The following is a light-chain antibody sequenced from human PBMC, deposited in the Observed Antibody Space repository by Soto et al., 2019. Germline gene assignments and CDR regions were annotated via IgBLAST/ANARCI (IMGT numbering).Light chain of an antibody. CDR2: EVT. CDR3: SSHTSGSTRV. Sequence: QSVLAQPVSVSGSPVQSIAISCTGTSSDVGGYDYVSSYQQQPDKAPKLMIYEVTKRPSGVSNRFSGSKSGNTASLTISGLQAEDEADYYCSSHTSGSTRVFGTGTKVTVL. V-gene: IGLV2-14*01. J-gene: IGLJ1*01. CDR1: SSDVGGYDY.